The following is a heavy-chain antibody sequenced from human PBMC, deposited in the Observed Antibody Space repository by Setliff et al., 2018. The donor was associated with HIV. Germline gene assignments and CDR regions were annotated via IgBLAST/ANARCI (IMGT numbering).Heavy chain of an antibody. Sequence: ASVKVSCKASGYSLINYGIAWVRQAPGQGLEWMGWISAYTGHTDYASRFLGRVTLTTDTSTSTAYMELRSLSSDDTAVYFCARARLQGSVTAVGPRDNCLDPWGQGTRVTVSS. CDR2: ISAYTGHT. V-gene: IGHV1-18*01. J-gene: IGHJ5*02. CDR1: GYSLINYG. D-gene: IGHD2-21*02. CDR3: ARARLQGSVTAVGPRDNCLDP.